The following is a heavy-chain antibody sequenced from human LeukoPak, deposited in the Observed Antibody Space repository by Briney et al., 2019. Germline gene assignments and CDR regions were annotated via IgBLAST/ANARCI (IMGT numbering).Heavy chain of an antibody. CDR2: ISGSGGST. D-gene: IGHD2-15*01. V-gene: IGHV3-23*01. CDR1: GFTFSTYD. Sequence: PGGSLRLSCSASGFTFSTYDMNWVRQAPGKGLEWVSAISGSGGSTYYADSVKGRFTISRDNSKNTLYLQMNSLRAEDTAVYYCAKVVSPYYFDYWGQGTLVTVSS. CDR3: AKVVSPYYFDY. J-gene: IGHJ4*02.